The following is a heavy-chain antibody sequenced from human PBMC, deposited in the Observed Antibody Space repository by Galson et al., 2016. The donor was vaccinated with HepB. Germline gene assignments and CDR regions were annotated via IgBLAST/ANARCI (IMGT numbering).Heavy chain of an antibody. CDR1: GFTFSYYS. J-gene: IGHJ6*04. CDR2: ISSSSSYI. CDR3: ARVLPAADSYYYYGMDV. V-gene: IGHV3-21*01. Sequence: SLRLSCAASGFTFSYYSMNWVRQAPGKGLEWVSFISSSSSYIYYADSVKGRFTISRDNAKNSLYLQMNSPRAEDTAVYYCARVLPAADSYYYYGMDVWGKGTTVTVSS. D-gene: IGHD2-2*01.